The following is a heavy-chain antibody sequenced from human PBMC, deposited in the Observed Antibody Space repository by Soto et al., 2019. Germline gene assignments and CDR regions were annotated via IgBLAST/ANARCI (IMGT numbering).Heavy chain of an antibody. CDR3: ARARSGYNIDALDI. CDR1: GDSIRTYF. V-gene: IGHV4-59*01. J-gene: IGHJ3*02. D-gene: IGHD5-12*01. Sequence: SETLSLTCTVSGDSIRTYFWSWIRQPPGKGLEWIGYVFNSGSTNSNPSLTSRVTILLDTSRNQISLRLSSVTAADTAVYYCARARSGYNIDALDIWGQGTMVTVSS. CDR2: VFNSGST.